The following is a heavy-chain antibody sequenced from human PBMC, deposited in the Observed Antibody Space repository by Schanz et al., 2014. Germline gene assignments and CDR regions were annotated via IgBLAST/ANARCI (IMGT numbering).Heavy chain of an antibody. J-gene: IGHJ6*02. CDR1: GFSLNTYG. D-gene: IGHD3-9*01. CDR3: ARDSGPYYDKSMDV. CDR2: IWNNGVTK. V-gene: IGHV3-33*01. Sequence: QAQLMESGGGVVQPGTSLILSCSVSGFSLNTYGIHWFRQPAGKGLEWVAVIWNNGVTKYYADSVKGRFTISRDNAKNSLYLQMNSLRAEDTAVYYCARDSGPYYDKSMDVWGQGTTVAVSS.